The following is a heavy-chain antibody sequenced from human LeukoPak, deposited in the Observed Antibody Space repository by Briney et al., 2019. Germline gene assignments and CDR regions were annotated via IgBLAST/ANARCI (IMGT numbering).Heavy chain of an antibody. CDR1: GGSISSSSYY. Sequence: SETLSLTCTVSGGSISSSSYYWGWIRQPPGKGLEWIGSIYYSGSTYYNPSLKSRVTISVDTSKNQFSLKLSSVTAADTAVYYCARPGEWNYYCYYMDVWGKGTTVTVSS. V-gene: IGHV4-39*01. D-gene: IGHD3-3*01. J-gene: IGHJ6*03. CDR3: ARPGEWNYYCYYMDV. CDR2: IYYSGST.